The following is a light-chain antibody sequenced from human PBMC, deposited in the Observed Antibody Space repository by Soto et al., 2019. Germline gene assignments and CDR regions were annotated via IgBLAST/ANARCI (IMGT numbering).Light chain of an antibody. CDR2: EVS. V-gene: IGLV2-14*01. CDR3: SSYTSSSTPYV. CDR1: SSDVGGYNY. Sequence: QPALTQPASVSGSPGQSITISCTGTSSDVGGYNYVSWYQQRPGKAPKLMIYEVSNRPSGVSNRFSGSKSGNTASLTISGLQAEDEADYYCSSYTSSSTPYVFGTGTKVTVL. J-gene: IGLJ1*01.